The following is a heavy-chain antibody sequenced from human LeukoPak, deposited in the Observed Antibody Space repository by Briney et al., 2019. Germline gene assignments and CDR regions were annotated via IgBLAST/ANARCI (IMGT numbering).Heavy chain of an antibody. CDR2: MYYSGGSGST. CDR1: GGSISSGRYF. CDR3: ARESNYYGSGTGWFDP. J-gene: IGHJ5*02. D-gene: IGHD3-10*01. V-gene: IGHV4-39*07. Sequence: SETLSLTCTVSGGSISSGRYFWGWIRQPPGKGLEWIGSMYYSGGSGSTYYTPSLKGRVTISVDTSKNQFSLKLSSVTAADTAVYYCARESNYYGSGTGWFDPWGQGTLVTVSS.